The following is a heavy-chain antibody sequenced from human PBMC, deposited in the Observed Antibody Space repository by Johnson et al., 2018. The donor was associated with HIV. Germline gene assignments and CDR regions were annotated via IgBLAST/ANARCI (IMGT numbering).Heavy chain of an antibody. J-gene: IGHJ3*02. V-gene: IGHV3-15*01. CDR2: VKSKTDGGTI. Sequence: VQLVESGGGLVQPGGSLRLSCAASGFTVSSNYMNWVRQVPGKGLMWVGRVKSKTDGGTIDYAEAVKGRFIISRDDSKNTLSLQMNGLKTEDTAVYYCTTMSALCCGDLHVFGDGFDIWGQGTMVTVSS. CDR3: TTMSALCCGDLHVFGDGFDI. D-gene: IGHD3-10*01. CDR1: GFTVSSNY.